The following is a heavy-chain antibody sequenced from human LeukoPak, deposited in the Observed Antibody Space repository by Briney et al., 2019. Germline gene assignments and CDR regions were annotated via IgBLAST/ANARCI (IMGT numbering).Heavy chain of an antibody. V-gene: IGHV4-4*07. CDR2: IYTSGST. CDR1: GGSISSYY. CDR3: ARDTPIVVVVAATPAGYWFDP. J-gene: IGHJ5*02. D-gene: IGHD2-15*01. Sequence: PSETLSLTCTVSGGSISSYYWSWIRQPAGKGLEWIGRIYTSGSTNYNPSLKSRFTMSVDTSKNQFSLKLSSVTAADTAVYYVARDTPIVVVVAATPAGYWFDPWGQGTLVTVSS.